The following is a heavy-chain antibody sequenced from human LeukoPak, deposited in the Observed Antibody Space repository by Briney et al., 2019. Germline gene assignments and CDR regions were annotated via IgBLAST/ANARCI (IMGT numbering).Heavy chain of an antibody. CDR1: GYSFTSYW. Sequence: GESLKISCKGSGYSFTSYWIGWVRQMPGKGPEWMGIIYPGDSDTRYSPSFQGQVTISADKSISTAYLQWSSLKASDTAMYYCARHWVDYYDSSGYYLDYWGQGTLVTVSS. J-gene: IGHJ4*02. V-gene: IGHV5-51*01. D-gene: IGHD3-22*01. CDR2: IYPGDSDT. CDR3: ARHWVDYYDSSGYYLDY.